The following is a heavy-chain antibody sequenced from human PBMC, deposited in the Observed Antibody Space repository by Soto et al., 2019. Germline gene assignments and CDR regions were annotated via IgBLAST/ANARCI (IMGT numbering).Heavy chain of an antibody. CDR3: AKDYGSGGLHYYGMDV. CDR2: ISGSGGST. D-gene: IGHD3-10*01. CDR1: GFTFSSYA. V-gene: IGHV3-23*01. Sequence: GGSLRLSCAASGFTFSSYAMSWVRQAPGKGLEWVSAISGSGGSTYYADSVKGRFTISRDNSKNTLYLQMNSLRAEDTAVYYCAKDYGSGGLHYYGMDVWGQGTTVTVSS. J-gene: IGHJ6*02.